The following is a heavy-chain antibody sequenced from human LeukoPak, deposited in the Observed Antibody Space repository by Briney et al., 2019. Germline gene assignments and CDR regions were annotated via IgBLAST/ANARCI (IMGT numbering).Heavy chain of an antibody. CDR3: AELGITMIGGV. Sequence: GGSLTLSCAASGFHFSRYEMNWPRHATGEGREGVSYISSSGSTIYYADSVKGRFSISRDNAKPSLSLQMNSLRAEDTAVYYCAELGITMIGGVWGKGTTVTVSS. V-gene: IGHV3-48*03. CDR2: ISSSGSTI. CDR1: GFHFSRYE. J-gene: IGHJ6*04. D-gene: IGHD3-10*02.